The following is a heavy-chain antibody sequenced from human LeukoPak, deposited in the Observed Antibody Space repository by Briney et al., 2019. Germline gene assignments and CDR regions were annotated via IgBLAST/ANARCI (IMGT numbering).Heavy chain of an antibody. V-gene: IGHV3-15*01. CDR2: IKTIAEGGTT. CDR1: GFPFIDNW. CDR3: TTDPRY. Sequence: EGSTRLSCAASGFPFIDNWMNWYRQAPGKWLEWVGRIKTIAEGGTTDYAAPVKSRFTFSRDDSKDILYLHMNSLRTEDTAVYYCTTDPRYWGQGTLVTVSS. J-gene: IGHJ4*02.